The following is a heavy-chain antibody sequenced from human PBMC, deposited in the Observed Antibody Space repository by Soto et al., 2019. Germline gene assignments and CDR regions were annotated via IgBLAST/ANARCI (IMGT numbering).Heavy chain of an antibody. CDR1: GFTFSSYA. Sequence: PGGSLRLSCAASGFTFSSYAMHWVRQAPGKGLEWVAVISYDGSNKYYADSVKGRFTISRDNSKNTLYLQMNSLRAEDTAVYYCARGRGTMVRGVPAAARSGDFDYWGQGTLVT. CDR3: ARGRGTMVRGVPAAARSGDFDY. CDR2: ISYDGSNK. J-gene: IGHJ4*02. D-gene: IGHD3-10*01. V-gene: IGHV3-30-3*01.